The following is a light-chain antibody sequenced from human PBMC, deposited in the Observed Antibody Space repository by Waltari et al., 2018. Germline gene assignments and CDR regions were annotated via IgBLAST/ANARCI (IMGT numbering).Light chain of an antibody. CDR1: QSVSSY. J-gene: IGKJ3*01. V-gene: IGKV3-11*01. CDR2: EAS. Sequence: EILLTQSPATLSLSPGERATLSCRASQSVSSYLAWYRQKPGQAPRLLIYEASNSATGIPPRFSGSGSGTDFTLTISSLEPEDFAVYYCQQRSNWPITFGPGTKVDIK. CDR3: QQRSNWPIT.